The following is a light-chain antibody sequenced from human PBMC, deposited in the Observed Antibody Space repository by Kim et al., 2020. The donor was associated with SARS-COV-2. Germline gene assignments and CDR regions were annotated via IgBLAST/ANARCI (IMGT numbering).Light chain of an antibody. J-gene: IGLJ2*01. CDR2: RDY. CDR3: AAWDDSLSGPV. Sequence: GQRVTISCSGSSSNIETNYVYWYRHLPGTAPRLLIYRDYQRPSGVPDRFSGSKFDTSASLAISGLRSEDEADYYCAAWDDSLSGPVFGGGTQLTVL. V-gene: IGLV1-47*01. CDR1: SSNIETNY.